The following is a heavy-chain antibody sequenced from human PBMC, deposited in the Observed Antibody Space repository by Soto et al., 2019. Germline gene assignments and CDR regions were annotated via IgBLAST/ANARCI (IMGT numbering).Heavy chain of an antibody. CDR2: IMPIIGTA. CDR3: ARDLEFRDGNISHLDY. Sequence: QVQLVQSGAEVKKPGSSVKVSCKASGGTFSSHVFNWVRQAPGQGLEWMGGIMPIIGTANYAQKFQGRVTMTWYESTSTAYLELSRLRSEDTDVYYCARDLEFRDGNISHLDYWGQGTLVTVTS. V-gene: IGHV1-69*01. J-gene: IGHJ4*02. D-gene: IGHD3-3*01. CDR1: GGTFSSHV.